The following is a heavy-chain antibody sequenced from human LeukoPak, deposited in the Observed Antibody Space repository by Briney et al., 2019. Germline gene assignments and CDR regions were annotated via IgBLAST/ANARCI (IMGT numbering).Heavy chain of an antibody. Sequence: GGSLRLSCAASGFTFSVYSMNWVRQAPGKGLEWISYITSSGSLIFYADSVKGRFTISRDNAKNSLYLQMSSLRAEDTAFYYCARSDSRSRTWSIDFWGQGTLVTVSS. J-gene: IGHJ4*02. CDR1: GFTFSVYS. D-gene: IGHD6-13*01. CDR2: ITSSGSLI. CDR3: ARSDSRSRTWSIDF. V-gene: IGHV3-48*04.